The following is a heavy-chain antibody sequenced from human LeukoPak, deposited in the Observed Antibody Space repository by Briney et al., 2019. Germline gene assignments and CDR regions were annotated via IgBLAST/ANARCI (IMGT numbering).Heavy chain of an antibody. CDR1: GFTISDYY. Sequence: GSLRLSCAASGFTISDYYVSWIRQAPGKGLEWVSYISSSGSTIYYADSVKGRFTISRDNAKNSLYLQMNSLRAEDTAVYFCARRRYNWNAIDYWGQGTLVTVSS. CDR3: ARRRYNWNAIDY. CDR2: ISSSGSTI. D-gene: IGHD1-20*01. J-gene: IGHJ4*02. V-gene: IGHV3-11*01.